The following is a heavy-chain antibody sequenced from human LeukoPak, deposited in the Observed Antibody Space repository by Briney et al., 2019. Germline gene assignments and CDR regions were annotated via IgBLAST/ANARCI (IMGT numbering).Heavy chain of an antibody. CDR1: GFTVSSNY. CDR2: IYSGGST. V-gene: IGHV3-53*01. J-gene: IGHJ4*02. D-gene: IGHD5-18*01. Sequence: GGSLRLSCAASGFTVSSNYMNWVRQAPGKGLEWVSVIYSGGSTNYADSVKGRFTISRDNSKNTLYLQMNSLRAEDTAVYYCIYGYTLDFWGQGTLVTVSS. CDR3: IYGYTLDF.